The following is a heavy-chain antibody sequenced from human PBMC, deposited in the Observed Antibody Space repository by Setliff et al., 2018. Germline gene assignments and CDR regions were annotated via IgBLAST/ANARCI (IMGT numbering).Heavy chain of an antibody. Sequence: EASVKVSCKASGYIFTDYFIHWLRQAPGQGLECMGWINPASGTTKFAQKFQGRVTVTSDTSINTAYMQLSGLTSGDTAVYYCARVLAADTYHDFWGQGTLVTV. V-gene: IGHV1-2*02. D-gene: IGHD3-3*02. J-gene: IGHJ4*02. CDR1: GYIFTDYF. CDR2: INPASGTT. CDR3: ARVLAADTYHDF.